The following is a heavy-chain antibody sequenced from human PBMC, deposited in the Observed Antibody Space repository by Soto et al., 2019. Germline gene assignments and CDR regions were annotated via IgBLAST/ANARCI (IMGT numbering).Heavy chain of an antibody. CDR1: GFTFSDYY. V-gene: IGHV3-11*01. Sequence: GGSLRLSCAASGFTFSDYYMSWIRQAPGKGLEWVSYISSSGNTIYYTKSVKGRFNMFRDNAKNSVYLQMNSLRAEDTAVYYCAGDRDTINYDFWGQGTLVTVSS. CDR2: ISSSGNTI. D-gene: IGHD5-18*01. J-gene: IGHJ4*02. CDR3: AGDRDTINYDF.